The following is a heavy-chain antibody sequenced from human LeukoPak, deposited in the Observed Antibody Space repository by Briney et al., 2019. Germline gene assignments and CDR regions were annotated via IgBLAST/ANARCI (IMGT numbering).Heavy chain of an antibody. D-gene: IGHD6-19*01. CDR2: ISSSSSYI. J-gene: IGHJ4*02. CDR3: ARDSAVAGMWP. Sequence: TGGSLRLSCAASGVTFSSYSMNWVRQAPGKGLEWVSSISSSSSYIYYADSVKGRFTISRDNAKNSLYLQMNSLRAEDTAVYYCARDSAVAGMWPWGQRTLVTVSS. CDR1: GVTFSSYS. V-gene: IGHV3-21*01.